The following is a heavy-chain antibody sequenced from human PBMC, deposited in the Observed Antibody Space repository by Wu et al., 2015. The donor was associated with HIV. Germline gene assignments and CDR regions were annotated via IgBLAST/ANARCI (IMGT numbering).Heavy chain of an antibody. V-gene: IGHV1-2*07. CDR2: MNPRGGGV. CDR1: GYEFVEIL. J-gene: IGHJ1*01. CDR3: VRGXRVVVDGDIASGADCFKLGISNT. D-gene: IGHD2-21*01. Sequence: QVQLVQSGAEVKEPGASVTISCVTSGYEFVEILINWVRQVPGRGLEWMGWMNPRGGGVNYAGEFQGKVTMTRDVYRDTAYLTLSGLTSGDTAKYFXVRGXRVVVDGDIASGADCFKLGISNTWGQGTLVIV.